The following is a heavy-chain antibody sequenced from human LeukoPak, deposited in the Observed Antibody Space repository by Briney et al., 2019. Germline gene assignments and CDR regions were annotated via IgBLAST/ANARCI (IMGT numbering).Heavy chain of an antibody. V-gene: IGHV1-18*01. CDR2: ISAYNDNT. CDR3: ARAPGFGDLWGHYYYGMDV. D-gene: IGHD3-10*01. Sequence: ASVTVSCKASGYTFTSYGITWVRQAPGQGIEWMGWISAYNDNTNYAQKLQGRVTMTTDTSSSTAYMELRSLRSDDTAVYYCARAPGFGDLWGHYYYGMDVWGQGTTVTVSS. CDR1: GYTFTSYG. J-gene: IGHJ6*02.